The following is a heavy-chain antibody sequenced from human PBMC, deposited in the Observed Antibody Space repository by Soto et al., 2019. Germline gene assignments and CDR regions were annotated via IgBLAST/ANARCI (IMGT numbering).Heavy chain of an antibody. J-gene: IGHJ6*02. D-gene: IGHD1-26*01. CDR3: ASDLVGASDSYGLDV. Sequence: GGSLRLSCAASGFTFSNYGMHWVRQAPGKGLEWVAIIWHDGINKYYADSVRGGFIISRDNSKNRLYLQMNSLRAEDTAVYYCASDLVGASDSYGLDVWGQGTPVTVS. CDR2: IWHDGINK. V-gene: IGHV3-33*01. CDR1: GFTFSNYG.